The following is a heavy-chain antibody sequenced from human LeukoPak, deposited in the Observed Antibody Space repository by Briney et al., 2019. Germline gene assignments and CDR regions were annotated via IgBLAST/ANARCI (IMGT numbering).Heavy chain of an antibody. CDR2: FDPEDGET. CDR1: GYTLTELS. J-gene: IGHJ3*02. D-gene: IGHD1-1*01. CDR3: AATGSETDAFDI. Sequence: GASVKVSCKVSGYTLTELSMHWVRQAPGKGLEWMGGFDPEDGETIYAQKFQGRVTMTEDTSTDTAYMELSSLRSEDTAVYYCAATGSETDAFDIWGQGTMVTVSS. V-gene: IGHV1-24*01.